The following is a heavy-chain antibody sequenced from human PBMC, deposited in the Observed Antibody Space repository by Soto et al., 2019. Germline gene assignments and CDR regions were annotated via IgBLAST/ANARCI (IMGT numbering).Heavy chain of an antibody. CDR1: GFTFRDYY. CDR3: ARVGTLYAMDV. D-gene: IGHD7-27*01. J-gene: IGHJ6*02. Sequence: PGGSLRLSCAASGFTFRDYYMTWIRQAPGKGLEWVSYISSGGSPANDADPVKGRFTISXXXAXXSXXLXXDXXRAXDTAVYYCARVGTLYAMDVWGQGTTVTVS. CDR2: ISSGGSPA. V-gene: IGHV3-11*06.